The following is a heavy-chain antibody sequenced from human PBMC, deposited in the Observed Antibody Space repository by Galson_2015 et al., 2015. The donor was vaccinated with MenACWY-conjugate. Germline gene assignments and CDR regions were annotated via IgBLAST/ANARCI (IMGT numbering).Heavy chain of an antibody. Sequence: SGAEVKKPGESLTISCTGSGYSFTNYWIGWVRQMPGEGLEWVANIKQDGSEKYYVDSVKGRFTISRDNAKNSLYLQMNSLRDEDTAVYYCARGPGYCNGLFDWWGQGTLVTVSS. V-gene: IGHV3-7*05. D-gene: IGHD2-21*02. CDR1: GYSFTNYW. CDR3: ARGPGYCNGLFDW. CDR2: IKQDGSEK. J-gene: IGHJ4*02.